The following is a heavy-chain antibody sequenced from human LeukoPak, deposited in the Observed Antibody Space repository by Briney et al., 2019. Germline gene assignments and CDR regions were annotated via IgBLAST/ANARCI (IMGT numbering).Heavy chain of an antibody. J-gene: IGHJ5*02. V-gene: IGHV3-53*01. D-gene: IGHD3-22*01. CDR2: IYSGGST. CDR3: ARVRVVADVLTFDP. Sequence: GGSLRLSCAASGFTVSSNYMSWVRQAPGKGLEWVSVIYSGGSTYYADSVKGRFTISRDNSKNTLYLQMNSLRAEDTAVYYCARVRVVADVLTFDPWGQGTLVTVSS. CDR1: GFTVSSNY.